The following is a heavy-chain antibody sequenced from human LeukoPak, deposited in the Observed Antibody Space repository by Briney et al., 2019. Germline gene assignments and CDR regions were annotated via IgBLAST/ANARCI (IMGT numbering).Heavy chain of an antibody. V-gene: IGHV3-74*03. J-gene: IGHJ4*02. CDR2: INADGSDT. Sequence: GGSLRLSCAGSGFTFDTYYMHWVRQVPGTGPVWVSRINADGSDTKYADSVKGRFTISRDNAKNTLFLQMSSLRGEDTALYYCVRGGPAAGTVLNYWGQGIQVTVSS. CDR3: VRGGPAAGTVLNY. D-gene: IGHD6-13*01. CDR1: GFTFDTYY.